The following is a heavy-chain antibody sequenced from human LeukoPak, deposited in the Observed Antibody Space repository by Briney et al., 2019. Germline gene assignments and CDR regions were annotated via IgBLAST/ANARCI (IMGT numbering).Heavy chain of an antibody. J-gene: IGHJ3*02. CDR2: IRYDGSNK. D-gene: IGHD6-25*01. V-gene: IGHV3-30*02. CDR3: ARDHLAAYADAFDI. CDR1: GFTFSNYG. Sequence: PGGSLRLSCAASGFTFSNYGIHWVRQAPGKGLEWVVFIRYDGSNKYYADSVKGRFTISRDNAKNSLYLQMNSLRAEDTAVYYCARDHLAAYADAFDIWGQGTMVTVSS.